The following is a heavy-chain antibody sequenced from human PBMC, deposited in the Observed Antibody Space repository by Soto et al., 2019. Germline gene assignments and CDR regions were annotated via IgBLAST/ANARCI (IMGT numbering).Heavy chain of an antibody. CDR2: IYYSGST. CDR1: CGSISSGDYY. Sequence: SETLSLTCTVSCGSISSGDYYWSWIRQPPGKGLEWIGYIYYSGSTYYNPSLKSRVTISVDTSKNQFSLKLSSVTAADTAVYYCARDTLATLDYWGQGTLVTVSS. J-gene: IGHJ4*02. V-gene: IGHV4-30-4*01. CDR3: ARDTLATLDY. D-gene: IGHD5-12*01.